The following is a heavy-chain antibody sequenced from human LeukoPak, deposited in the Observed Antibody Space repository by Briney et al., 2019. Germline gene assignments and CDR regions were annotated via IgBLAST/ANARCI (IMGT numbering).Heavy chain of an antibody. Sequence: PGGSLRLSCAASGFTFSSYSMNWVRQAPGKGLEWVSSISSSSSYIYYADSVKGRFTISRDNAKNSLYLQMNSLRAEDTAVYYCARDWSTVTTYGHDVEYFDYWGQGTLVTVSS. CDR3: ARDWSTVTTYGHDVEYFDY. CDR1: GFTFSSYS. D-gene: IGHD4-17*01. V-gene: IGHV3-21*01. J-gene: IGHJ4*02. CDR2: ISSSSSYI.